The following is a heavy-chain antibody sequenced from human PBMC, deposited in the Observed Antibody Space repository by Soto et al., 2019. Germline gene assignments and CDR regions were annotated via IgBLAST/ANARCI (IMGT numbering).Heavy chain of an antibody. J-gene: IGHJ4*02. Sequence: QLQLQESGPGLVKPSETLSLTCTVSGGSISSSSYYWGRIRQPPGKGLEWIGSIYYSGCTYYHQSLNSRVTISVDTSKIQCALKLSSVTAADTAVYYCARLKDTAMVTGCFHYGGQGSLVTVSS. CDR2: IYYSGCT. CDR3: ARLKDTAMVTGCFHY. D-gene: IGHD5-18*01. V-gene: IGHV4-39*01. CDR1: GGSISSSSYY.